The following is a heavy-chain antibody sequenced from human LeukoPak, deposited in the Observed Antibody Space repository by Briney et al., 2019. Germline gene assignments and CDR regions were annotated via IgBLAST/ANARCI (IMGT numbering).Heavy chain of an antibody. Sequence: SETLSLTCAVYGGSFSGYYWSWIRQPPGKGLDWIGEINHSGSTNYNPSLKSRVTISVDTSKNQFSLKLSSVSAADTAVYYCALIRIVATIFDYWGQGTLVTVSS. CDR1: GGSFSGYY. CDR2: INHSGST. J-gene: IGHJ4*02. D-gene: IGHD5-12*01. V-gene: IGHV4-34*01. CDR3: ALIRIVATIFDY.